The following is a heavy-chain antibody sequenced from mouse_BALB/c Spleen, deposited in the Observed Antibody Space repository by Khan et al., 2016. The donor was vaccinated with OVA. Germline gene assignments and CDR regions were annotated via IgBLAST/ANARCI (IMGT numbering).Heavy chain of an antibody. CDR1: GYSITSDYA. D-gene: IGHD3-2*02. J-gene: IGHJ2*01. Sequence: EVQLQESGPGLVKPSRSLSLTCTVTGYSITSDYAWNWIRQFPGNKLEWMGYISYSGNTKYNPSLTSRISITRDTSKNQFFLQLNFVTIEETATYYGARIQGGDFDYWGQGTTLTVSS. CDR3: ARIQGGDFDY. CDR2: ISYSGNT. V-gene: IGHV3-2*02.